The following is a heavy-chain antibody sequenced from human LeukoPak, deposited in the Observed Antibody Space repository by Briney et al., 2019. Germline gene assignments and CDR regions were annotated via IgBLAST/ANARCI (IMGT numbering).Heavy chain of an antibody. Sequence: SETLSLTCAVSGGSISSSNWWSWVRQPPGKGLEWIGEIYHSGSTNYNPSLKSRVTISVDKSKNQFSLKLSSVTAADTAVYYCARDSRGPREYYFDYWGQGALVTVSS. J-gene: IGHJ4*02. CDR1: GGSISSSNW. CDR2: IYHSGST. V-gene: IGHV4-4*02. CDR3: ARDSRGPREYYFDY.